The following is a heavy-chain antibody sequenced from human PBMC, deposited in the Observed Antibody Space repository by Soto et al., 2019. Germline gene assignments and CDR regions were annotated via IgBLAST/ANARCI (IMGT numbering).Heavy chain of an antibody. CDR2: IYDSGST. J-gene: IGHJ4*02. CDR1: GGSISSSY. V-gene: IGHV4-59*12. CDR3: AKENWANPDS. D-gene: IGHD7-27*01. Sequence: PSETLSLTCTVSGGSISSSYWSWIRQPPGKGLEWIGYIYDSGSTYYNSSLKSRVTMSVDTSKNQFSLKLNSVTAADTAVYYCAKENWANPDSWGQGTLVTVSS.